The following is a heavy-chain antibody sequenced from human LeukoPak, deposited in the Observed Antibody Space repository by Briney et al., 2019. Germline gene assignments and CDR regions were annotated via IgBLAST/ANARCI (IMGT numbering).Heavy chain of an antibody. Sequence: NTSETLSLTCTVSGDSISSYYWSWIRQPAGKGLEWIGRIYTSGSTNYNPSLKSRVTMSVDTSKNQFSLKLSSVTAADTAVYYCARSRPYSSSWYGYYYYMDVWGKGTTVTVSS. CDR1: GDSISSYY. D-gene: IGHD6-13*01. CDR2: IYTSGST. J-gene: IGHJ6*03. V-gene: IGHV4-4*07. CDR3: ARSRPYSSSWYGYYYYMDV.